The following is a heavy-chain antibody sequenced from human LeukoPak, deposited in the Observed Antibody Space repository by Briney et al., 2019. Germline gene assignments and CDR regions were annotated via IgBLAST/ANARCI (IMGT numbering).Heavy chain of an antibody. Sequence: GGSLRLSCAASGFTVSSNYMSWARQAPGKGLEWVSVIYSGGSTYYADSVKGRFTISRDNAKNSLYLQMNSLRAEDTAVYYCASSLYPYYYYMDVWGKGTTVTISS. V-gene: IGHV3-53*01. CDR2: IYSGGST. J-gene: IGHJ6*03. CDR1: GFTVSSNY. CDR3: ASSLYPYYYYMDV. D-gene: IGHD2-8*01.